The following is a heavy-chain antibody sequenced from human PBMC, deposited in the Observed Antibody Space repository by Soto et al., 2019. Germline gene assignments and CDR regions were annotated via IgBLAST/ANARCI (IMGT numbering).Heavy chain of an antibody. D-gene: IGHD5-18*01. CDR1: GFTVSSNY. CDR3: ARDYSSYGPFDY. J-gene: IGHJ4*02. Sequence: PGGSLRLSCVTSGFTVSSNYMSWVRQAPGKGLEWVSVIFSGGTTSYADSVKGRFTISRDNAKNSLYLQMNSLRAEDTTVYYCARDYSSYGPFDYWGQGTLVTVSS. V-gene: IGHV3-66*01. CDR2: IFSGGTT.